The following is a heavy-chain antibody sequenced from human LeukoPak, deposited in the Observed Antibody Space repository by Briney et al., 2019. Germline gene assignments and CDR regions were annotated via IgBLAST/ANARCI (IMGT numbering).Heavy chain of an antibody. V-gene: IGHV1-2*04. CDR2: MNPNSGGT. D-gene: IGHD5-24*01. CDR3: ARGRVVEMATISYYYYGMDV. CDR1: GYTFTSYD. J-gene: IGHJ6*02. Sequence: ASVKVSCKASGYTFTSYDINWVRQATGQGLEWMGWMNPNSGGTNYAQKFQGWVTMTRDTSISTAYMELSRLRSDDTAVYYCARGRVVEMATISYYYYGMDVWGQGTTVTVSS.